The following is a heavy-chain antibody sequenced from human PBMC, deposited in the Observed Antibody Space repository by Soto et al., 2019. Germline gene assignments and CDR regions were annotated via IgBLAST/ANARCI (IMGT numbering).Heavy chain of an antibody. Sequence: EVQLLESGGGLVQPGGSLSLSCAASGFTFSSYAMSWVRQAPGKGLEWVSAISGSGGSTYYADSVKGRFNISRDNSKNTLYLQMNSLRAEDTAVYYCATTSDSPYYDFWRGYHSLDYWGQGTLVTVSS. V-gene: IGHV3-23*01. CDR1: GFTFSSYA. D-gene: IGHD3-3*01. CDR2: ISGSGGST. J-gene: IGHJ4*02. CDR3: ATTSDSPYYDFWRGYHSLDY.